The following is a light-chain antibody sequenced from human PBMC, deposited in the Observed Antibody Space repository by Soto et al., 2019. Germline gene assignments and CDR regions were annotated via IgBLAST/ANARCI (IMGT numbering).Light chain of an antibody. V-gene: IGKV1-5*01. J-gene: IGKJ1*01. Sequence: DIQMTQSPSTLSASVGDRVTITCRASQSISSWLAWYQQKPGKAPKLLIYDASGLESGVPSRFSGSGFGTEFTLTISSLQPDDFATYYCQQYNSYSTFGQGTKVDIK. CDR1: QSISSW. CDR3: QQYNSYST. CDR2: DAS.